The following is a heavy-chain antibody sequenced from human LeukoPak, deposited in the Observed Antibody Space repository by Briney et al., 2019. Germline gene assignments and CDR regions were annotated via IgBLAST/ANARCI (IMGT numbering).Heavy chain of an antibody. Sequence: GASVKVSCKASGYTFTDYYMHWVQQAPGKGLEWMGRVDPEDGETIYAEKFQGRVTITADTSTDTAYMELSSLRSEDTAVYYCGTDPNHYGSGSYSNWFDPWGQGTLVTVSS. J-gene: IGHJ5*02. CDR1: GYTFTDYY. D-gene: IGHD3-10*01. V-gene: IGHV1-69-2*01. CDR3: GTDPNHYGSGSYSNWFDP. CDR2: VDPEDGET.